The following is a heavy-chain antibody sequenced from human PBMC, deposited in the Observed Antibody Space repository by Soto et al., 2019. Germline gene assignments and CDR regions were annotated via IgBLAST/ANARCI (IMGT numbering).Heavy chain of an antibody. J-gene: IGHJ4*02. V-gene: IGHV3-48*03. CDR1: GFTFSSYE. CDR2: ISSSGSTI. Sequence: GGSLRLSCAASGFTFSSYEMNWVRQAPGKGLEWVSYISSSGSTIYYADSVKGRFTISRDNAKNSLYLQMNSLRAEDTAVYYCASRYYDILTGYLDALDYWGQGTLVTVSS. D-gene: IGHD3-9*01. CDR3: ASRYYDILTGYLDALDY.